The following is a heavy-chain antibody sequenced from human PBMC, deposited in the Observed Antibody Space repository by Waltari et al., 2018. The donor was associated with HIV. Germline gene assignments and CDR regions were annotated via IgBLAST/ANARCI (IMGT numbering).Heavy chain of an antibody. D-gene: IGHD3-22*01. J-gene: IGHJ3*02. V-gene: IGHV1-69*12. Sequence: QVQLVQSGAEVKKPGSAVKVPCKASGGPFSSYEISWMRQAPGQGLEWMGGIIPIFDTSNYAQKFQGRVTIPADESTSTAYMELSSLRSDDTAVYYCARELKQLSPQDYDSPPRGFDIWGQGTMVTVSS. CDR3: ARELKQLSPQDYDSPPRGFDI. CDR1: GGPFSSYE. CDR2: IIPIFDTS.